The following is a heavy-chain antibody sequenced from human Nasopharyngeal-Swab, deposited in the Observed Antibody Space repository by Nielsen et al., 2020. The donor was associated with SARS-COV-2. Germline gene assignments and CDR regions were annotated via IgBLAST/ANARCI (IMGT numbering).Heavy chain of an antibody. J-gene: IGHJ3*02. CDR2: ISYDGSNK. V-gene: IGHV3-30*04. D-gene: IGHD1-26*01. Sequence: WIRQPPGKGLEWVAVISYDGSNKYYADSVKGRFTISRDNSKNTLYLQMNSLRAEDTAVYYCARTRGGSYYDAFDIWGQGTMVTVSS. CDR3: ARTRGGSYYDAFDI.